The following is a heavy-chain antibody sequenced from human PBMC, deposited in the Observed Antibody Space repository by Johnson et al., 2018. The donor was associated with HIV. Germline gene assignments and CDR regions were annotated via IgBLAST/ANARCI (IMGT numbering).Heavy chain of an antibody. CDR1: GFTFSSYG. V-gene: IGHV3-30*02. D-gene: IGHD2-2*01. CDR3: ARGGLGYQNIHDAFDI. Sequence: QVQLVESGGGVVQPGGSLRLSCAASGFTFSSYGMHWVRQAPGKGLEWVAVIRYDGSNKDYADSVSGRFTISRDNSKNTLYLQVHSLRPEDTAVYYCARGGLGYQNIHDAFDIWGQGTMVTVSS. CDR2: IRYDGSNK. J-gene: IGHJ3*02.